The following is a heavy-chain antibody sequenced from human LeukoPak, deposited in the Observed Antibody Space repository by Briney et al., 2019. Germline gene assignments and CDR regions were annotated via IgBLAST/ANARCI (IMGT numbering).Heavy chain of an antibody. J-gene: IGHJ4*02. V-gene: IGHV4-61*02. Sequence: SETLSLTCTVSGGSISSGDYYWSWIRQPAGKGLEWIGRIYTSGSTNYNPSLKSRVTISVDTSKNQFSLKLSSVTAADTAVYYCARSDFWSGSSYYFDYWGQGTLVTVSS. CDR2: IYTSGST. D-gene: IGHD3-3*01. CDR3: ARSDFWSGSSYYFDY. CDR1: GGSISSGDYY.